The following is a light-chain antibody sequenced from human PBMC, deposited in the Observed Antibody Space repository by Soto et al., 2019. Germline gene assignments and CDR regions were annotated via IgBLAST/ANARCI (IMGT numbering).Light chain of an antibody. CDR3: QQHGSSPFT. J-gene: IGKJ4*01. CDR2: GAS. CDR1: QSVSSSY. Sequence: EIVLTQSPGTLSLSPGERATLSCRASQSVSSSYLAWYQQKPGQAPRLLIYGASSRATGIPDGFSGSGSGTDFTLTISRLEPEDFAVYYCQQHGSSPFTFGGGTKVEIK. V-gene: IGKV3-20*01.